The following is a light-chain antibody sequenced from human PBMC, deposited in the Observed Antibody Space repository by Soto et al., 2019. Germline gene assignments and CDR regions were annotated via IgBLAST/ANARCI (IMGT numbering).Light chain of an antibody. CDR2: ENK. V-gene: IGLV6-57*01. CDR1: SGSIASSY. CDR3: QSYDDDMVV. J-gene: IGLJ2*01. Sequence: NFMLTQPHSVSESPGKKVTISCTRSSGSIASSYVQWYQQRPGSSPTTVIFENKERPSGVPDRFSGSLDSSSNSASLTISGLTTEDEADYYCQSYDDDMVVFGGGTKLTVL.